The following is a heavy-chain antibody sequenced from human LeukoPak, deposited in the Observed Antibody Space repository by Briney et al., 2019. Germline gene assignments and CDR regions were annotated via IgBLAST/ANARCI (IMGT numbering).Heavy chain of an antibody. CDR2: IKQDGSEK. D-gene: IGHD4-17*01. Sequence: GGSLRLSCAASGFTFSSYWMSWVRQAPGKGLEWVAHIKQDGSEKYYVDSVKGRFTISRDNAKNSLYLQMNSLRAEDTAVYYCAREGHGDYYYYYYMDVWGKGTTVTVSS. CDR1: GFTFSSYW. V-gene: IGHV3-7*01. J-gene: IGHJ6*03. CDR3: AREGHGDYYYYYYMDV.